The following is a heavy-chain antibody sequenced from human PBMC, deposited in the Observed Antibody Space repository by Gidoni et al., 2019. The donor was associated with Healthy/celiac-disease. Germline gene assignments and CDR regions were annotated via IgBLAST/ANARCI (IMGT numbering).Heavy chain of an antibody. J-gene: IGHJ4*02. V-gene: IGHV4-31*03. Sequence: QVQLQASGPGLVKPSQTLSLTCTVSGGSISRGAYYWSWIRQHPGKGLEWIGYIYYSGNTYYNPSLKSRVTLSVDTSNNQFSLELSSVTAADTAFYYCASSTYYYGSGSHHDYWGQGTLVTVSS. CDR2: IYYSGNT. CDR1: GGSISRGAYY. CDR3: ASSTYYYGSGSHHDY. D-gene: IGHD3-10*01.